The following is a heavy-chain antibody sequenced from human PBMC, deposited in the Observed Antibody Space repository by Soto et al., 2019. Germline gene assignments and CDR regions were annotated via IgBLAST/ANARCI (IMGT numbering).Heavy chain of an antibody. CDR1: NGSFSVYY. CDR2: INHSGST. J-gene: IGHJ3*02. D-gene: IGHD2-2*01. Sequence: PSETLSLTCAIYNGSFSVYYWTWICQSPGKGLEWIGEINHSGSTNYNPSLKSRVTMSVDTSKNQFSLKLNSVTAADTAMYYCARDSTRRGACDIWGQGTMVTVSS. CDR3: ARDSTRRGACDI. V-gene: IGHV4-34*01.